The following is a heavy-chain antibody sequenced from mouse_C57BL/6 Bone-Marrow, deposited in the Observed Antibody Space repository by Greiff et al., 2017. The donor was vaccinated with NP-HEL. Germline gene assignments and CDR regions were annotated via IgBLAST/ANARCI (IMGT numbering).Heavy chain of an antibody. CDR2: INSDGSST. CDR3: AISPTAVVASNWYGEV. J-gene: IGHJ1*03. Sequence: EVKLMESEGGLVQPGSSMKLSCTASGFTFSDYYMAWVRQVPEKGLEWVANINSDGSSTYYLDSLKSRFIISRDNAKNILYLQMSSLKSEDTATYYCAISPTAVVASNWYGEVWGTGTTVTVSA. V-gene: IGHV5-16*01. D-gene: IGHD1-1*01. CDR1: GFTFSDYY.